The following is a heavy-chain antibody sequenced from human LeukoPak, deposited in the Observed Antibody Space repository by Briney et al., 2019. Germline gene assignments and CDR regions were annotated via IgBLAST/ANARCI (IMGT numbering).Heavy chain of an antibody. V-gene: IGHV1-3*01. Sequence: GASVKVSCKASGYTFTSYAMHWVRQAPGQRLEWMGWINAGNGNTKYSQKFQGRVTITRDTSASTAYMELSSLRSEDTAVYYCVLEGVVRGVITGYFDYWGQGTLVTVSS. J-gene: IGHJ4*02. CDR2: INAGNGNT. CDR1: GYTFTSYA. D-gene: IGHD3-10*01. CDR3: VLEGVVRGVITGYFDY.